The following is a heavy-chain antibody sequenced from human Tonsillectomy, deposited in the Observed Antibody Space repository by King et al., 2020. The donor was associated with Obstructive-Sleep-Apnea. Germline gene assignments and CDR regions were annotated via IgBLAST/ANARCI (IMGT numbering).Heavy chain of an antibody. CDR1: GGAISSGDYY. D-gene: IGHD3-22*01. J-gene: IGHJ3*02. CDR3: ARGGWDSSGSVVFAFDI. CDR2: IYYSGST. Sequence: QLQESGPGLVKPSQTLSLTCTVSGGAISSGDYYWSWIRQPPGKGLEWIGYIYYSGSTYYNPSLKSRVTISVDTSKNQFSLKLSSVTAADTSVYYCARGGWDSSGSVVFAFDIWGQGTMVTVSS. V-gene: IGHV4-30-4*01.